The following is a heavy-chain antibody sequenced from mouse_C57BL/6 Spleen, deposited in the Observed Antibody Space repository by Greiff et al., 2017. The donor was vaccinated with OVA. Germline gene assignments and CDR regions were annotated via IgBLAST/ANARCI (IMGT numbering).Heavy chain of an antibody. CDR3: ARGDYYVYAMDY. CDR1: GYAFSSSW. CDR2: IYPGDGDT. J-gene: IGHJ4*01. D-gene: IGHD2-1*01. Sequence: LQESGPELVKPGASVKISCKASGYAFSSSWMNWVKQRPGKGLEWIGRIYPGDGDTNYNGKFKGKATLTADKSSSTAYMQLSSLTSEDSAVYFCARGDYYVYAMDYWGQGTSVTVSS. V-gene: IGHV1-82*01.